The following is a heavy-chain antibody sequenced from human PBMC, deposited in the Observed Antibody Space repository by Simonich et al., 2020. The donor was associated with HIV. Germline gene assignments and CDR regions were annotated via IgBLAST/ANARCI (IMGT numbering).Heavy chain of an antibody. CDR2: NNHRGST. J-gene: IGHJ4*02. V-gene: IGHV4-34*01. Sequence: QVQLQQWGAGLLKPSETLSLTCAVYGGSFRGYSWSWIRQPPGKGLEWIGENNHRGSTNYNPSLKSRVTISVDTSKNQFSLKLSSVTAADTAVYYCARRHPTTVTTPYFDYWGQGTLVTVSS. D-gene: IGHD4-17*01. CDR3: ARRHPTTVTTPYFDY. CDR1: GGSFRGYS.